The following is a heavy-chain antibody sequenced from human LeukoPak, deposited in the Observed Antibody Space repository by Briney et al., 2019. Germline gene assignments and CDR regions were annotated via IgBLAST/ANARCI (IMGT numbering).Heavy chain of an antibody. CDR1: GGTFSSYA. V-gene: IGHV1-69*13. CDR3: ASTLTIVGSNSKHYYYYMDV. D-gene: IGHD4-11*01. J-gene: IGHJ6*03. CDR2: IIPIFGTA. Sequence: SVKVSCKASGGTFSSYAISWVRQAPGQGLEWMGGIIPIFGTANYAQKFQGRVTITADESTSTAYMELSSLRSEDTAVYYCASTLTIVGSNSKHYYYYMDVWGKGTTVTVSS.